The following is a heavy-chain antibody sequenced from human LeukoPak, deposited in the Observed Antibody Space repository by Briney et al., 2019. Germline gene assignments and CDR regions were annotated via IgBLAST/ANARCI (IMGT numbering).Heavy chain of an antibody. Sequence: PGGSLRLSCAASGFTFSSLGMSWVRQAPGKGLEWVSAISGSGVYKYYADSVKGRFTISRDNSKNTLYLQMNSLRAEDTAVYYCAKGLRSTDYWGQGTLVTVSS. CDR1: GFTFSSLG. J-gene: IGHJ4*02. D-gene: IGHD4-17*01. CDR2: ISGSGVYK. CDR3: AKGLRSTDY. V-gene: IGHV3-23*01.